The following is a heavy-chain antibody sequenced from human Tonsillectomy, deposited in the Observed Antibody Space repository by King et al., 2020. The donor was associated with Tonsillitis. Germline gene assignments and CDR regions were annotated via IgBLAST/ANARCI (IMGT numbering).Heavy chain of an antibody. Sequence: QVQLVESGGGVVQPGRSLRLSCAASGFTFSSYGMHWVRQAPGKGLEWVAVISYDGSNKYYADSVKGRFTISRDNSKNTLYLQMNSLRAEDTAVYYCAITFWSGYYAASYWFDPWGQGTLVTVSS. V-gene: IGHV3-30*03. D-gene: IGHD3-3*01. J-gene: IGHJ5*02. CDR3: AITFWSGYYAASYWFDP. CDR2: ISYDGSNK. CDR1: GFTFSSYG.